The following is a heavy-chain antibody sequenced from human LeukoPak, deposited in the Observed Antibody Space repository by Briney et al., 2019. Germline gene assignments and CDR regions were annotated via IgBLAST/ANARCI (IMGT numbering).Heavy chain of an antibody. J-gene: IGHJ4*02. V-gene: IGHV4-34*01. CDR1: GGSFSGYY. CDR2: INHSGSI. D-gene: IGHD1-26*01. Sequence: ASETLSLTCAVYGGSFSGYYWSWIRQPPGKGLEWIGEINHSGSINYNPSLKSRVTISVDTSKNQFSLKLSSVTAADTAVYYCARDRGVGYPDYWGQGALVTVSS. CDR3: ARDRGVGYPDY.